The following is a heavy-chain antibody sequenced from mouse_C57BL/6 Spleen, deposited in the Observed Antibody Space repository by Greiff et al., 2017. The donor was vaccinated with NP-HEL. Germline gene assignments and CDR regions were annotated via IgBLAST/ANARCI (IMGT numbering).Heavy chain of an antibody. J-gene: IGHJ3*01. D-gene: IGHD2-3*01. Sequence: QVQLQQSGSELRSPGSSVKLSCKDFDLEVFPIAYMSWVRQTPGHGFEWIGGILPSIGRTIYGEKFEDKATLDADTLSTTAYLELNSLTSEDSAIDYCARGGLDGYYVLAYWGQGTLVTVSA. CDR2: ILPSIGRT. CDR1: DLEVFPIAY. V-gene: IGHV15-2*01. CDR3: ARGGLDGYYVLAY.